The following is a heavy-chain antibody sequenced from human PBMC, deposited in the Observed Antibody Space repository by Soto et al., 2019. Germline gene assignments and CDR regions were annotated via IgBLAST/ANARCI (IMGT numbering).Heavy chain of an antibody. D-gene: IGHD3-16*01. Sequence: XGTLCLTGTVSGGSISSYYWSWIRQPPGKGLEWIGYIYYSGSTNYNPSLKSRVTISVDTSKNQFSLKLSSVTAADTAVYYCARVSVGDYYYYYGMDVWGQGTTVTVSS. CDR2: IYYSGST. J-gene: IGHJ6*02. CDR3: ARVSVGDYYYYYGMDV. V-gene: IGHV4-59*01. CDR1: GGSISSYY.